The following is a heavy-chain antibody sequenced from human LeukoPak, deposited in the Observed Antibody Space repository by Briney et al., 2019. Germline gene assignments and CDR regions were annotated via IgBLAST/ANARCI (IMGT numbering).Heavy chain of an antibody. CDR2: IYYSGST. CDR3: ARDYGSGSYNSPFDF. Sequence: SETLSLTCTVSGGSISSSSYYWGWIRQPPGKGLEWIGSIYYSGSTYYNPSLKSRVTMSIDTSKNQFSLKLSSVTAADTAVYYCARDYGSGSYNSPFDFWGQRTLVTVSS. CDR1: GGSISSSSYY. V-gene: IGHV4-39*07. D-gene: IGHD3-10*01. J-gene: IGHJ4*02.